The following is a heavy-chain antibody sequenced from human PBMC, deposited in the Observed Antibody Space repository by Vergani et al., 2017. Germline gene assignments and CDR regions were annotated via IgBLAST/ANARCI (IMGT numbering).Heavy chain of an antibody. Sequence: EVQLLESGGGLVQPGGSLRLSCAASGFTFGTYAMSWVRQAPGRGLEWVSHISGSGGSTYYADSVKGRFTISRDNSKNTLYLQMDSLRDEDTAVYYCARGLVVVTPRGYFDLWGRGTLVTVSS. CDR1: GFTFGTYA. CDR3: ARGLVVVTPRGYFDL. D-gene: IGHD2-21*02. CDR2: ISGSGGST. V-gene: IGHV3-23*01. J-gene: IGHJ2*01.